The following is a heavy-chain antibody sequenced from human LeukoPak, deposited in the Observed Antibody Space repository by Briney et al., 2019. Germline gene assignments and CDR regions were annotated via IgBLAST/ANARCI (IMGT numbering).Heavy chain of an antibody. CDR3: ATLATGEPSDY. CDR2: MFYSGST. Sequence: PSETLSLTCTVSGDSISSYYWSWIRQPPGKGLEWIGYMFYSGSTNYNPSLKSRVTISVDTSKNQFSLKLSSVTAADTAVYYCATLATGEPSDYWGQGTLVTVSS. J-gene: IGHJ4*02. V-gene: IGHV4-59*01. D-gene: IGHD7-27*01. CDR1: GDSISSYY.